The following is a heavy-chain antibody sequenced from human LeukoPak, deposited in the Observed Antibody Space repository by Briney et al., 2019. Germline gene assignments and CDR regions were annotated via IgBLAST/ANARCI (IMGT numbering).Heavy chain of an antibody. CDR1: GFPFSTYS. J-gene: IGHJ3*02. Sequence: PGGSLRLSCAASGFPFSTYSMNWVRQAPGKGLEWVSSISSSSGLIYYADSVKGRFTISRDNAKNSLYLQMNSLRAEDTAVYYCAKSITMVRGVISIWGQGTMVTVSS. CDR3: AKSITMVRGVISI. V-gene: IGHV3-21*04. CDR2: ISSSSGLI. D-gene: IGHD3-10*01.